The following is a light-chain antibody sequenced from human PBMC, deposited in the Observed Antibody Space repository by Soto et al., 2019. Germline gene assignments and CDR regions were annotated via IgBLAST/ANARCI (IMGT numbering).Light chain of an antibody. CDR2: GAN. Sequence: DIQMTQSPSSLSASVGDSVTITCRASQAISNYLNWYQHKPGKAPKLLIHGANKLQSGVPSRFSGSRSGTDFTLTIDSLRPEDVATYYCQQYSSYWTFGQGTKVEIK. J-gene: IGKJ1*01. CDR3: QQYSSYWT. V-gene: IGKV1-39*01. CDR1: QAISNY.